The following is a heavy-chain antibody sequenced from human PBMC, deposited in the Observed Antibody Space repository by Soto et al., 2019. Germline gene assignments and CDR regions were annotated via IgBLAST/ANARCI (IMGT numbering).Heavy chain of an antibody. J-gene: IGHJ4*02. CDR2: IYYSGST. Sequence: SETLSLTCAVYGGSFSGYYWSWIRQPPGKGLEWIGYIYYSGSTNYNPSLKSRVTISLDTSKNQFSLKLTSVTAADTAIYYCARGIASSSRTSLIYWGQGVLVTSPQ. CDR3: ARGIASSSRTSLIY. D-gene: IGHD6-13*01. CDR1: GGSFSGYY. V-gene: IGHV4-59*01.